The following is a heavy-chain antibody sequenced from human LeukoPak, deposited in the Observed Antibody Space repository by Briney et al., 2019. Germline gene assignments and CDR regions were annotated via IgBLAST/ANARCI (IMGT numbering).Heavy chain of an antibody. D-gene: IGHD2-2*01. Sequence: PGGSLRLSCAGSGLIFSNYAMSWVRQAPGKWLECVSVIRGSGGSAYYADSVKGRFTISRDNSKNTLYLQMNSLRAEDTALYYCAKLSRDCSSTTCYVDFWGQGTLVTVSS. CDR1: GLIFSNYA. CDR3: AKLSRDCSSTTCYVDF. CDR2: IRGSGGSA. J-gene: IGHJ4*02. V-gene: IGHV3-23*01.